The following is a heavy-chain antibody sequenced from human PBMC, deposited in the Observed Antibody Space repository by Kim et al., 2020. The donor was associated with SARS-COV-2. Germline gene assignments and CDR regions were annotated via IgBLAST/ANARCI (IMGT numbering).Heavy chain of an antibody. V-gene: IGHV3-11*06. Sequence: DSGKGRFTISRDNAKNSLYLRMNSLRADDTAVYYCAYSGYAGVEYSASFDYWGQGTLVTVSS. J-gene: IGHJ4*02. CDR3: AYSGYAGVEYSASFDY. D-gene: IGHD5-12*01.